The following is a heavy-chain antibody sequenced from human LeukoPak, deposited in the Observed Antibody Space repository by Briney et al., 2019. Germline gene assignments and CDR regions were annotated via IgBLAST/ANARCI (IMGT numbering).Heavy chain of an antibody. D-gene: IGHD3-16*01. V-gene: IGHV4-59*08. Sequence: SEALSLTCTVSGGSIGSYYWSWIRQPPGKGLEWIGYIYNIGRTNYSPSLKSRVTMSINTSKNQFSLKLNSVTAADTAVYYCARHSLGALTTFDYWGQGTLVTVSS. J-gene: IGHJ4*02. CDR2: IYNIGRT. CDR3: ARHSLGALTTFDY. CDR1: GGSIGSYY.